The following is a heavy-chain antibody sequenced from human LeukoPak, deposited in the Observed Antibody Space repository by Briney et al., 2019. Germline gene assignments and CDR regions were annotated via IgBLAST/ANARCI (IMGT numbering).Heavy chain of an antibody. CDR2: ISSSSSYI. Sequence: GGSLRLSCAASGFTLSSYSMNWVLQAPGKGLEWVSSISSSSSYIFYADSVKGRFTISRDNARNSLYVHMNSVRIEDTAVYYGGRGHWGLDSWGQGTLVSVSS. V-gene: IGHV3-21*01. D-gene: IGHD7-27*01. CDR3: GRGHWGLDS. CDR1: GFTLSSYS. J-gene: IGHJ4*02.